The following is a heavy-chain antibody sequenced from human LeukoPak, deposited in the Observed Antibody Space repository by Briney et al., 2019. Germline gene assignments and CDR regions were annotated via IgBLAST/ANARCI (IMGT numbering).Heavy chain of an antibody. V-gene: IGHV3-33*01. Sequence: GGSLRLSCAASGFTFSSYGMHWVRQAPGKGLEWLAVIWYDGSNKYYADSVKGRFTISRDNSKNTLYLQMNSLRAEDTAVYYCARVPGYCSSTSCYGMDVWGQGTTVTVSS. D-gene: IGHD2-2*01. CDR1: GFTFSSYG. CDR2: IWYDGSNK. J-gene: IGHJ6*02. CDR3: ARVPGYCSSTSCYGMDV.